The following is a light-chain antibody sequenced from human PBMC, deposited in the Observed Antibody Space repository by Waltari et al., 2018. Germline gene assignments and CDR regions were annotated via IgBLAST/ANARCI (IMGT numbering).Light chain of an antibody. CDR1: QRVSRT. CDR3: QHYVRLPAT. V-gene: IGKV3-20*01. CDR2: GAS. Sequence: EFVLTHSPGTRSRPPGEKATLSCRASQRVSRTLAWYQQKLGQAPRLLIFGASNRATGIPDRFSGSGSVTDFSLIITRLEPEDSAMYYCQHYVRLPATFGQGTKVEIK. J-gene: IGKJ1*01.